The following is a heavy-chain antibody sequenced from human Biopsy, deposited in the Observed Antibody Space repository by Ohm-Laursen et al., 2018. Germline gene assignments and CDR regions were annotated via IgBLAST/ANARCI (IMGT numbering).Heavy chain of an antibody. CDR2: MSYGESA. D-gene: IGHD3-3*01. CDR3: ARRTLFTRYFDF. J-gene: IGHJ4*02. Sequence: GTLSLTCTVSGGSTSSSSYFWGWIRQTPGKGLEWIGSMSYGESARYLPSLKSRVTLSVDTSKNQLSLSLSSVTAADTAVYYCARRTLFTRYFDFWGPGTLVTVSS. V-gene: IGHV4-39*01. CDR1: GGSTSSSSYF.